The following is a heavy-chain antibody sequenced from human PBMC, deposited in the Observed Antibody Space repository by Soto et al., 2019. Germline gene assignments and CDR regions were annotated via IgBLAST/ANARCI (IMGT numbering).Heavy chain of an antibody. Sequence: GGSLRLSCAASGFTFSSYGMHWVRQAPGKGLEWVAVISYDGSNKYYADSVKGRFTISRDNSKNTLYLQMNSLRAEDTAVYCCAKVFKITFGGARMEVAPRALFDYWGQGTLVTVSS. CDR2: ISYDGSNK. CDR3: AKVFKITFGGARMEVAPRALFDY. J-gene: IGHJ4*02. CDR1: GFTFSSYG. D-gene: IGHD3-16*01. V-gene: IGHV3-30*18.